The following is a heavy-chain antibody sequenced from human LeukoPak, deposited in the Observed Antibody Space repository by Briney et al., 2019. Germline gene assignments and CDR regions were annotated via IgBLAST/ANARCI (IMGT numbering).Heavy chain of an antibody. CDR1: GCSISSYY. CDR3: ARRGRPDYYDSTGSFDY. CDR2: IYYSGST. D-gene: IGHD3-22*01. Sequence: PSETLSLTCTVSGCSISSYYWSWIRQPPGKGLEWIGYIYYSGSTNYNPSLKSRVTISVDTSKNQFSLKLSSVTAADTAVYYCARRGRPDYYDSTGSFDYWGQGTLVTVSS. V-gene: IGHV4-59*01. J-gene: IGHJ4*02.